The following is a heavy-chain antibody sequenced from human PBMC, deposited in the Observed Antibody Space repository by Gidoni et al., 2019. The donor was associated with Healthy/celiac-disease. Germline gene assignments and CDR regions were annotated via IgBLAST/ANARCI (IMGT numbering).Heavy chain of an antibody. Sequence: EVQLVESGGVVVQPGGSLRLSCAASGFTFDDYTMHWVRQAPGKGLEWVSLISWDGGSTYYADSVKGRFTISRDNSKNSLYLQMNSLRTEDTALYYCAKDKSGSYSFDYWGQGTLVTVSS. CDR3: AKDKSGSYSFDY. V-gene: IGHV3-43*01. CDR2: ISWDGGST. J-gene: IGHJ4*02. CDR1: GFTFDDYT. D-gene: IGHD1-26*01.